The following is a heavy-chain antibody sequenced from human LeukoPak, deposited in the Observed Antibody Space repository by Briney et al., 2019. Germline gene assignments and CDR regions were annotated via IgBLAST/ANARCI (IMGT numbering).Heavy chain of an antibody. D-gene: IGHD6-13*01. CDR1: GYTFTGYY. Sequence: ASVKVSCKASGYTFTGYYMHWVRQAPGQGLEWMGWINPNSSGTNYAQKFQGWVTMTRDTSISTAYMELSRLRSDDAAVYYCARGQVEGSYIAAAGMPFDYWGQGTLVTVSS. CDR3: ARGQVEGSYIAAAGMPFDY. V-gene: IGHV1-2*04. J-gene: IGHJ4*02. CDR2: INPNSSGT.